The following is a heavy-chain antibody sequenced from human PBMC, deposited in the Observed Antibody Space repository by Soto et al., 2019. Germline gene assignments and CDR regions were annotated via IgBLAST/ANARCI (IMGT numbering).Heavy chain of an antibody. J-gene: IGHJ4*02. CDR3: ARGTI. Sequence: EVQVVESGGGLVQPGGSLRLSCVVSGFTFSSYWMHWFRQAPGKGLVCVSWFNGDGSRTEYADSVKGRFTNSRDNAKNMLELQMNSLRAEDTAVYYCARGTIRGQGTLVTVSS. V-gene: IGHV3-74*01. CDR1: GFTFSSYW. CDR2: FNGDGSRT. D-gene: IGHD3-3*01.